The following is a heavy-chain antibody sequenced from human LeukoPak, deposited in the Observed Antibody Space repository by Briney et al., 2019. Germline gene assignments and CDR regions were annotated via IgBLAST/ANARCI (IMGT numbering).Heavy chain of an antibody. V-gene: IGHV3-23*01. CDR2: ISASGDNT. D-gene: IGHD1-26*01. Sequence: GGSLRLSCAASGFTFSSYAMSWVRQAPGKGLEWVSVISASGDNTYYADSVKGRFTISRDNSKNTLFLQMNSLRAEDTAVYYCAREDSGNYYFDFWGQGTLVTVSS. CDR1: GFTFSSYA. CDR3: AREDSGNYYFDF. J-gene: IGHJ4*02.